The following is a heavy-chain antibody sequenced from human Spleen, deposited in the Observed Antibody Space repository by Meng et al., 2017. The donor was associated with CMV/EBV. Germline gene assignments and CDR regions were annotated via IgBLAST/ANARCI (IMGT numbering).Heavy chain of an antibody. D-gene: IGHD6-13*01. V-gene: IGHV3-9*03. J-gene: IGHJ6*02. CDR1: GFTFDDYA. Sequence: LSLTCAASGFTFDDYAMHWVRQVPGKGLEWVSGISWNSGSIGYADSVKGRFTISRDNAKKSLYLQMNSLRAEDMALYYCAKDISSRGYYYGMDVWGQGTTVTVSS. CDR3: AKDISSRGYYYGMDV. CDR2: ISWNSGSI.